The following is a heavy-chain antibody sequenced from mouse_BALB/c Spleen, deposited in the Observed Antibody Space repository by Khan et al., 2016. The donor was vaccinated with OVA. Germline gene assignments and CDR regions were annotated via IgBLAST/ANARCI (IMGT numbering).Heavy chain of an antibody. CDR1: GFNIKDTY. J-gene: IGHJ3*01. CDR2: IDPANGNT. CDR3: VSDYWDVFAY. V-gene: IGHV14-3*02. D-gene: IGHD4-1*01. Sequence: VQLKESGAELVKPGASVKLSCTASGFNIKDTYMHWVKQRPEQGLEWIGRIDPANGNTKCDPKFQGKATITADTSSNTAYLQLSSLTSEDTAVYYCVSDYWDVFAYWGQGTLVTVSA.